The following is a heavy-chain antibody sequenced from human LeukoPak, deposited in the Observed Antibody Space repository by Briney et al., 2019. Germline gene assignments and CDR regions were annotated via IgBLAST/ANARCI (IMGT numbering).Heavy chain of an antibody. V-gene: IGHV3-21*01. CDR3: VRYYDSSGYYYPDAFDI. Sequence: GGSLRLSCAASGFTFSSYSMNWVRQAPGKGLEWGSSISSSSSYIYYADSVKGRFTISRDNAKNSLYLQMNSLRAEDTAVYYCVRYYDSSGYYYPDAFDIWGQGTMVTVSS. CDR2: ISSSSSYI. D-gene: IGHD3-22*01. J-gene: IGHJ3*02. CDR1: GFTFSSYS.